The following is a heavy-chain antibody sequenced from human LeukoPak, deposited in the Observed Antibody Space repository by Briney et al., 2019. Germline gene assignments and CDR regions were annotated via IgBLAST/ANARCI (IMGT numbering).Heavy chain of an antibody. D-gene: IGHD2-2*01. Sequence: GGSLRLSCAASGFTFSSYGMHWVRQAPGKGLEWVAFIRYDGGNKYYADSVKGRFTISRDNSKNTLYLQMNSLRAEDTALYSCEKDRVNCSSTSCYSVGGNFDYWGQGTLVTVSS. CDR1: GFTFSSYG. CDR3: EKDRVNCSSTSCYSVGGNFDY. CDR2: IRYDGGNK. J-gene: IGHJ4*02. V-gene: IGHV3-30*02.